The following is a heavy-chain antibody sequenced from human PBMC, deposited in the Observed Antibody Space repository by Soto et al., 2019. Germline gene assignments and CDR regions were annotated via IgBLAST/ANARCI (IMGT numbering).Heavy chain of an antibody. V-gene: IGHV3-53*02. J-gene: IGHJ3*02. CDR2: IYSGGST. CDR1: GFTVSSNY. Sequence: EVQLVETGGGLIQPGGSLRLSCAASGFTVSSNYMSWVRQAPGKGLEWVSVIYSGGSTYYADSVKGRFTISRDNSKKPLYFQMNSLRAEDPAVYYCARDSEWHTPDAVAFDIWGQGTMVTVSS. CDR3: ARDSEWHTPDAVAFDI. D-gene: IGHD2-8*01.